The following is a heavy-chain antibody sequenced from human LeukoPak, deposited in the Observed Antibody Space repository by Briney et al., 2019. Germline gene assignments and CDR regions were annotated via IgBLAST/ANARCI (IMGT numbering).Heavy chain of an antibody. CDR2: INHSGST. CDR1: GGCFSGYY. Sequence: PSETLSLTCAVYGGCFSGYYWSWIRQPPGKGLEWIGEINHSGSTNYNPSLKSRVTISVDTSKNQFSLKLSSVTAADTAVYYCARVKVVVVAATRGGIDYWGQGTLVTVSS. V-gene: IGHV4-34*01. D-gene: IGHD2-15*01. CDR3: ARVKVVVVAATRGGIDY. J-gene: IGHJ4*02.